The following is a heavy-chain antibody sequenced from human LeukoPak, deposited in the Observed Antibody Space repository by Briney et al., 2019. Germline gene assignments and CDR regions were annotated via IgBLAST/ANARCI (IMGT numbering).Heavy chain of an antibody. V-gene: IGHV3-53*01. J-gene: IGHJ3*02. D-gene: IGHD2/OR15-2a*01. CDR1: GFTVSSNS. CDR3: GRYLARAFDI. CDR2: IYSGGST. Sequence: GGSLRLSCAASGFTVSSNSMSWVRQAPGKGLEWVSVIYSGGSTYYADSVKGRFTISGDKAKNSLYLQMNSLRVEDTAVYYCGRYLARAFDIWGQGTMVTVSS.